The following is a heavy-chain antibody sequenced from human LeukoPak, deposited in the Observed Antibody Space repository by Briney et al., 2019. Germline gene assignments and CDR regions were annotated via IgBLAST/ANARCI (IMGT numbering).Heavy chain of an antibody. CDR2: ISGSGDRT. CDR1: GFTFSNYA. J-gene: IGHJ4*02. V-gene: IGHV3-23*01. D-gene: IGHD6-19*01. Sequence: GGSLRLSCAASGFTFSNYAMSWVRQAPGKGLEWVSTISGSGDRTYYADSVKGRFTISRDNSKNTLYLQMNSLRAEDTAVYYCAKDPRYSSGSNGWGVFDYWGQGTLVTVSS. CDR3: AKDPRYSSGSNGWGVFDY.